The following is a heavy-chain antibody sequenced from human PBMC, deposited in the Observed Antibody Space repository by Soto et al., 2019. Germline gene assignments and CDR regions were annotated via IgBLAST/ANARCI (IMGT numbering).Heavy chain of an antibody. J-gene: IGHJ4*02. V-gene: IGHV3-30*18. CDR1: GFTFSSYG. Sequence: PGGSLRLSCAASGFTFSSYGMHWVRQAPGKGLEWVAVISYDGSNKYYADSVKGRFTISRDNSKNTLYLQMNSLRAEDTAVYYCAKGDYGDYFFAFDYWGQGTLVTVSS. D-gene: IGHD4-17*01. CDR2: ISYDGSNK. CDR3: AKGDYGDYFFAFDY.